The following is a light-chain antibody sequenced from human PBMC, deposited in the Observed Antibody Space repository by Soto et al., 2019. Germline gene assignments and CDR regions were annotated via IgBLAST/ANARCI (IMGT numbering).Light chain of an antibody. V-gene: IGKV3-20*01. Sequence: EIVLTPSPATLSLSPGERATLSCRASQSVSNFLAWYQQKPGQAPRLLIYNVSRRATGIPDRFSGSGSGTDFTLTISTLETEDFAVYYCHQYGSSRGTVGQGTKVDIK. CDR3: HQYGSSRGT. J-gene: IGKJ1*01. CDR1: QSVSNF. CDR2: NVS.